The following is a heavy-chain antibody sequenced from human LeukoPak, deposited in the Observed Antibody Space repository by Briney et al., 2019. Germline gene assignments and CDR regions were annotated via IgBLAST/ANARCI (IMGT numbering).Heavy chain of an antibody. D-gene: IGHD3-10*01. CDR3: AREHYYGSGSDY. J-gene: IGHJ4*02. CDR1: GFTFSSYE. Sequence: GGSLRLSCAASGFTFSSYEMNWVRQAPGKGLEWVSYISSSGSNIYYADSVKGRFTISRDNAKNSLYLQMNSLRAEDTAVYYCAREHYYGSGSDYWGQGTLVTVSS. V-gene: IGHV3-48*03. CDR2: ISSSGSNI.